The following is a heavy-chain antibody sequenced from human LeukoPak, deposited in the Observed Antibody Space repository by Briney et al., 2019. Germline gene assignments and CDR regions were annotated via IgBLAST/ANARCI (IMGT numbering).Heavy chain of an antibody. J-gene: IGHJ6*02. D-gene: IGHD3-10*01. V-gene: IGHV3-74*01. Sequence: PGGSLRLSCGASGFTFSNYNMNWVRQAPGKGLVWVSRINSDGSSTNYADSVKGRFTISRDNAKNTLYPQMNSLRAEDTAVYYCARTGKGYYYGMDVWGQGTTVTVSS. CDR2: INSDGSST. CDR1: GFTFSNYN. CDR3: ARTGKGYYYGMDV.